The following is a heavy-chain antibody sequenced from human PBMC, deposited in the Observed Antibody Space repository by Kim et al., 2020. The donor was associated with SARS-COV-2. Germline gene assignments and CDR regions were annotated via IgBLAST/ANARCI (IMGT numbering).Heavy chain of an antibody. CDR3: VILELEYSSSWVFDY. CDR2: ISSNGGST. CDR1: GFTFSSYA. V-gene: IGHV3-64D*06. D-gene: IGHD6-13*01. J-gene: IGHJ4*02. Sequence: GGSLRLSCSASGFTFSSYAMHWVRQAPGKGLEYVSAISSNGGSTYYADSVKGRFTISRDNSKNTLYLQMSSLRAEDTAVYYCVILELEYSSSWVFDYWGQGTLVTVSS.